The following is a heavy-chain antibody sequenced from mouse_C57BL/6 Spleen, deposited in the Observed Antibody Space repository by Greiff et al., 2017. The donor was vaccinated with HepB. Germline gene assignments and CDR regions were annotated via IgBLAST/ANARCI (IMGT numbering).Heavy chain of an antibody. Sequence: QVQLKQPGAELVKPGASVKLSCKASGYTFTSYWMHWVKQRPGRGLEWIGRIDPNSGGTKYNEKFKSKATLTVDKPSSTAYMQLSSLTSEDSAVYYCARSPWEYAMDYWGQGTSVTVSS. CDR2: IDPNSGGT. D-gene: IGHD4-1*01. CDR3: ARSPWEYAMDY. CDR1: GYTFTSYW. J-gene: IGHJ4*01. V-gene: IGHV1-72*01.